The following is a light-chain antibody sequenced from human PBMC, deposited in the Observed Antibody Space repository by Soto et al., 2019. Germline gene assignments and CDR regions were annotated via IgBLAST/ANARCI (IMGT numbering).Light chain of an antibody. CDR1: QRISAF. J-gene: IGKJ4*01. V-gene: IGKV1-39*01. CDR3: QQSYRLPLT. Sequence: DIQMTQSPSSVSAFVGESVTITCHASQRISAFLNWYHQKPGKAPKLLIYSASYLQSGVPSNFSGSGSGTDLTLSIVTLQPEDFGTYFCQQSYRLPLTFGGGTKVEI. CDR2: SAS.